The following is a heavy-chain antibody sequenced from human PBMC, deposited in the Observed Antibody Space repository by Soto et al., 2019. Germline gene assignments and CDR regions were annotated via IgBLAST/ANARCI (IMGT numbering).Heavy chain of an antibody. CDR1: GYPFNKFA. V-gene: IGHV1-18*01. J-gene: IGHJ6*02. D-gene: IGHD6-19*01. CDR3: AREAGHGAVTHLYGLDV. CDR2: MSGRSGDP. Sequence: QVQLVQSGGEVKKPGASVRVSCQASGYPFNKFAIHWVRQAPGHGLEWLGSMSGRSGDPNCAPTVRDRITMAADSSNNPAYMELGSLRSVDTAVYYCAREAGHGAVTHLYGLDVWGQGTTVTV.